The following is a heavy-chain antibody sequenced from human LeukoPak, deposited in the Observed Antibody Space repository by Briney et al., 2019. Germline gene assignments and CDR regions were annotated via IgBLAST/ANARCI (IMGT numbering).Heavy chain of an antibody. CDR1: GVSISSSSYY. V-gene: IGHV4-39*01. CDR3: ARHGAYCTGGSCTRFDP. J-gene: IGHJ5*02. D-gene: IGHD2-15*01. Sequence: SETLSLTCTVSGVSISSSSYYWGWIRQPPGKGLEWIGTIYYSGSIYYNASLKSRVTISVDTSKNQFSLKVSSVTAADTAVYYCARHGAYCTGGSCTRFDPWGQGTLVTVSS. CDR2: IYYSGSI.